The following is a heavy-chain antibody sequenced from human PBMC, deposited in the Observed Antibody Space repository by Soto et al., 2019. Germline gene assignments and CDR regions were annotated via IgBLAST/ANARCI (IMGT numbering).Heavy chain of an antibody. CDR2: ITDSGGST. V-gene: IGHV3-23*01. J-gene: IGHJ4*02. D-gene: IGHD1-1*01. CDR1: EFIFNTHW. Sequence: PGGSLRLSCVASEFIFNTHWMSWVRQAPGKGLEWVSTITDSGGSTDYADSVKGRFTISRDNSKSTLYLQMNNLRADDTAVYYCAKLYWNPRYFDYWGQGARVTVSS. CDR3: AKLYWNPRYFDY.